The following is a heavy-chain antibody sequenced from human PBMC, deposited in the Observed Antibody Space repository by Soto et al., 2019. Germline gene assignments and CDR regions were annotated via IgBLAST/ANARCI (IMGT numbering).Heavy chain of an antibody. CDR3: ARGLITGSQYSGGWYYFDS. V-gene: IGHV4-39*07. Sequence: SETLSLTCSVSYGSISSTNYYWGWIRQPPGKGLEWMGSIYYSGSTNYNPSLKSRVTISVDTSKNQFSLELSSVTAADTAVYYCARGLITGSQYSGGWYYFDSWGQGTQVTVSS. CDR1: YGSISSTNYY. CDR2: IYYSGST. D-gene: IGHD1-26*01. J-gene: IGHJ4*02.